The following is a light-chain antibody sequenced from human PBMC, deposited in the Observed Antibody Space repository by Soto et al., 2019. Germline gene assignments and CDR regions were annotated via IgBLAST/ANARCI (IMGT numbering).Light chain of an antibody. J-gene: IGKJ4*01. CDR3: LQDYSYPFT. V-gene: IGKV1-6*01. CDR2: SAS. CDR1: QGVGTD. Sequence: AIQLTQSPSSLSASVGDRVTITCRTSQGVGTDFGWYQQKPGKAPNLLIYSASILQSGVPARFSGSGSGADFTLTISSLQPEDFATYYCLQDYSYPFTFGGGTKVEIQ.